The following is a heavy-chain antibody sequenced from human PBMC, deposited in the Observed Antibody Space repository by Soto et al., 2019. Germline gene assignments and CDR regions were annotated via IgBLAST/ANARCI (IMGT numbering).Heavy chain of an antibody. J-gene: IGHJ4*02. V-gene: IGHV3-72*01. CDR1: GFTFSGHY. D-gene: IGHD6-19*01. CDR2: TRNKVHSYST. CDR3: ARAFSSSGRYDDY. Sequence: PGGSLRLSCAASGFTFSGHYMDWVRQAPGKGLEWVGRTRNKVHSYSTEYAPSVKGRFTISRDESTDSLYLQMNSLKTEDTAVYYCARAFSSSGRYDDYWGQGTMVNVS.